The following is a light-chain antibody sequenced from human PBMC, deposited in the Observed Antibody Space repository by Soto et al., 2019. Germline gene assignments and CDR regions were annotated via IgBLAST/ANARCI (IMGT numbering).Light chain of an antibody. CDR2: AAS. V-gene: IGKV1-39*01. J-gene: IGKJ1*01. CDR1: QSISTY. Sequence: DIQMTQSPSSLSASVGDRVTITCRASQSISTYLNWYQQKAGLAPKLLIYAASILQSGAPSRFSGSGSGTDFTLTISSLPPDDFATYYCQQTYSTPPTFGQGTKVEIK. CDR3: QQTYSTPPT.